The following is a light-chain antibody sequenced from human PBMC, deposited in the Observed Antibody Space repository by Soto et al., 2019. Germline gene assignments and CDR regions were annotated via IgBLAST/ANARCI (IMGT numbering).Light chain of an antibody. CDR3: SSYTTSNTRQIV. CDR1: SSDVGGYNY. V-gene: IGLV2-14*03. J-gene: IGLJ1*01. CDR2: DVS. Sequence: QSALTQPASVSGSPGQSIPISCTGTSSDVGGYNYVSWYQHHPGEAPKLMIFDVSNRPSGVSNRFSGSKSGNTASLTISGLQPEDEADYYCSSYTTSNTRQIVFGTGTKVTVL.